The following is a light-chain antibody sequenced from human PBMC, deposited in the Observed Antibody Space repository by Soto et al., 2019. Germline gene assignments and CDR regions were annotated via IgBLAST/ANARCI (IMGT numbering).Light chain of an antibody. V-gene: IGLV2-8*01. CDR3: SSYAGSSNV. J-gene: IGLJ1*01. CDR1: SSDVGGYNY. CDR2: EVN. Sequence: QSALTQPPSASGSPGQSVAISCTGTSSDVGGYNYASWYQQHPGKAPKLMIYEVNKRPSGVPDRFSGSKSGNTASLTVSGLQAEDEADYYCSSYAGSSNVVXTGTKVTVL.